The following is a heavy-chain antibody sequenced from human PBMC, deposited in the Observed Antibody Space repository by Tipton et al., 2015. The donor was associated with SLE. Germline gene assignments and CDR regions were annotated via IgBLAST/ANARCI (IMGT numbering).Heavy chain of an antibody. Sequence: TLSLTCAVYGGSFSGYYWSWIRQPPGKGLEWIGEINHSGSTNYNPSLKSRVTMSIATSRNQFSLKLSSVTAADTAVYYCARLRDYASIGYFDLWGRGTLVTVSS. J-gene: IGHJ2*01. CDR2: INHSGST. V-gene: IGHV4-34*01. CDR3: ARLRDYASIGYFDL. CDR1: GGSFSGYY. D-gene: IGHD4-17*01.